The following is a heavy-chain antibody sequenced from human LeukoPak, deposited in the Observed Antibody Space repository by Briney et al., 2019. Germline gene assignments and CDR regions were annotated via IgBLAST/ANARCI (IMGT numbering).Heavy chain of an antibody. CDR1: GGSINTNSYY. CDR3: ASRRITDFGVVIPRGFDS. CDR2: TYYTGSS. D-gene: IGHD3-3*01. J-gene: IGHJ4*02. Sequence: AETLSLTCTVSGGSINTNSYYWVWIRQPPGKGLEWIGTTYYTGSSFYNPSLKSRVTISVDTSKNQFSLKLSSVTAADTAMYYCASRRITDFGVVIPRGFDSWGQGTLVPVSS. V-gene: IGHV4-39*07.